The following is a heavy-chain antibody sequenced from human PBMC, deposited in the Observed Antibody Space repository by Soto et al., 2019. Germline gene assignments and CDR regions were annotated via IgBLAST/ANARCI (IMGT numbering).Heavy chain of an antibody. J-gene: IGHJ3*02. V-gene: IGHV3-13*01. Sequence: EVQLVESGGGLVQPGGSLRLSCAASGFTFSSYDMHWVRQATGKGLEWVSAIGTAGDTYYPGSVKGRFTISRENAKNSLDLQRNSLRAGDTAVYYCASANPRIGAFDIWGQGTMVTVSS. CDR2: IGTAGDT. CDR3: ASANPRIGAFDI. CDR1: GFTFSSYD. D-gene: IGHD1-26*01.